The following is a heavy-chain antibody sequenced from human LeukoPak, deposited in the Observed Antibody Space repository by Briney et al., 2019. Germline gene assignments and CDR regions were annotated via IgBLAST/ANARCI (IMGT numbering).Heavy chain of an antibody. CDR3: AREGRVSGYDFDC. Sequence: GGSLRLSCAASGFTFSSYWMHWVRQAPGKGLVWVSRINSDGSSITYADSVKGRFTISRDNAKSTLYLQMNSLRVEDTAVYYCAREGRVSGYDFDCWGQGTLVTVSS. CDR2: INSDGSSI. V-gene: IGHV3-74*03. D-gene: IGHD5-12*01. CDR1: GFTFSSYW. J-gene: IGHJ4*02.